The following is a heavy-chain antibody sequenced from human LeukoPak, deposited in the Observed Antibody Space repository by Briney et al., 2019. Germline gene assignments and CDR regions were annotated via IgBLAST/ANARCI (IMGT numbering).Heavy chain of an antibody. CDR1: GFTFSSYA. CDR2: ISGSGGST. D-gene: IGHD6-19*01. J-gene: IGHJ4*02. V-gene: IGHV3-23*01. Sequence: GGSLRLSCAASGFTFSSYAMSWVRQAPGKALEWVSAISGSGGSTYYADSVKGRFTISRDNSKNTLYLQMNSLRAEDTAVYYCAKGFAGGWLRGYFDYWGQGTLVTVSS. CDR3: AKGFAGGWLRGYFDY.